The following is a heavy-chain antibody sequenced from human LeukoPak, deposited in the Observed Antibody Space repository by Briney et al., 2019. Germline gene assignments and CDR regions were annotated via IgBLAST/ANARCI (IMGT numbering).Heavy chain of an antibody. V-gene: IGHV3-33*06. CDR1: EFTFNSYA. CDR3: AKTTAGYSSGRYPGWPIDY. Sequence: PGGSLRLSCVASEFTFNSYAMTWVRQAPGKGLEWVAVIWYDGSNKYYADSVKGRFTISRDNSKNTLYLQMDSLRVEDTAVYYCAKTTAGYSSGRYPGWPIDYWGQGTLVTVSS. J-gene: IGHJ4*02. CDR2: IWYDGSNK. D-gene: IGHD6-19*01.